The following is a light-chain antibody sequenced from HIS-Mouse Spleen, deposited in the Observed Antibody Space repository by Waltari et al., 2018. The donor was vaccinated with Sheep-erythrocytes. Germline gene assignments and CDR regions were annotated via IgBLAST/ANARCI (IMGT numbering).Light chain of an antibody. CDR1: SSDVGSYNL. CDR3: CSYAGSSTFHVV. CDR2: EGS. V-gene: IGLV2-23*03. Sequence: QSALTQPASVSGSPGQSITISCTGTSSDVGSYNLVSWYQQHPGKAPKLMIYEGSKRPSGVATRCSGSKSGNTASLTISGLQAEDEADYYCCSYAGSSTFHVVFGGGTKLTVL. J-gene: IGLJ2*01.